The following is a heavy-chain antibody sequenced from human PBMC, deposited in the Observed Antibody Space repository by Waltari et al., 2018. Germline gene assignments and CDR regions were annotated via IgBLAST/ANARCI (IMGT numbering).Heavy chain of an antibody. CDR3: ATYIGASVGTAAFDV. CDR2: VSYSGTT. Sequence: QLQLQESGPRLVRPSETLSPICRVSGVSITSNSHYWAWIRQPPGQGLECIGTVSYSGTTYISPSLKSRVSVSRDTSKNQVSLILGSVTAADMAVYYCATYIGASVGTAAFDVWGQGTMVTVSS. V-gene: IGHV4-39*01. D-gene: IGHD5-12*01. CDR1: GVSITSNSHY. J-gene: IGHJ3*01.